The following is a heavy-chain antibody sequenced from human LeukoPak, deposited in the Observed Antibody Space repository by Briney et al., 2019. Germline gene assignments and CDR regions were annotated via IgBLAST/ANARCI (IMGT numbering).Heavy chain of an antibody. J-gene: IGHJ4*02. Sequence: PSETLSLTCAVSGGSISSSNWWSWVRQPPGKGLEWIGEIYHSGSTNYNPSLKSRVTISVNKSKNQFSLKLSSVTAADTAVYYCAAFHLTDYPTNFDYWGQGTLVTVSS. D-gene: IGHD3-9*01. V-gene: IGHV4-4*02. CDR2: IYHSGST. CDR1: GGSISSSNW. CDR3: AAFHLTDYPTNFDY.